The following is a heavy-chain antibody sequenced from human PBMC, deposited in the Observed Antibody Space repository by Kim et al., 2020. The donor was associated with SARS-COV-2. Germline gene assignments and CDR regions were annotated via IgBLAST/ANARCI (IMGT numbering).Heavy chain of an antibody. V-gene: IGHV3-21*01. Sequence: GGSLRLSCAASGFTFSSYSMNWVRQAPGKGLEWVSSISSSSSYIYYADSVKGRFTISRDNAKNSLYLQMNSLRAEDTAVYYCARMVHSGWFLDYWGQGTLVTVSS. CDR2: ISSSSSYI. CDR3: ARMVHSGWFLDY. D-gene: IGHD6-19*01. J-gene: IGHJ4*02. CDR1: GFTFSSYS.